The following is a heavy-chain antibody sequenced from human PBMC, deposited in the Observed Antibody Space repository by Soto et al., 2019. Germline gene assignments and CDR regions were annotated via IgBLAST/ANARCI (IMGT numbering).Heavy chain of an antibody. CDR1: GGSFSGYY. CDR2: INHSGST. Sequence: SETLSLTCAVYGGSFSGYYWSWIRQPPGKGLEWIGEINHSGSTNYNPSLKSRVSMSVDTSKNQFSLKLVSVTAADTAVYYCARHFVAVVIKGWGYWGQGTLVTVSS. J-gene: IGHJ4*02. V-gene: IGHV4-34*01. D-gene: IGHD3-10*01. CDR3: ARHFVAVVIKGWGY.